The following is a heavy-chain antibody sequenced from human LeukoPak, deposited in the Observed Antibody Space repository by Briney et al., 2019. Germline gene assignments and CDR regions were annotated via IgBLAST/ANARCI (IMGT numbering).Heavy chain of an antibody. V-gene: IGHV3-30-3*01. CDR3: ARDHDYGDYHGVFYGMDV. CDR1: GFTFSNYA. J-gene: IGHJ6*02. D-gene: IGHD4-17*01. Sequence: GGSLRLSCAASGFTFSNYAMHWVRQAPGKGLEWVAVISYDGSNKYYADSVKGRFTISRDNSKNTLYLQMNSLRAEDTAVYYCARDHDYGDYHGVFYGMDVWGQGTTVSVSS. CDR2: ISYDGSNK.